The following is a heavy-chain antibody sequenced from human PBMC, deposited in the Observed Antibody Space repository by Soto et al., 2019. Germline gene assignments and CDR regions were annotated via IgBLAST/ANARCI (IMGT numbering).Heavy chain of an antibody. V-gene: IGHV3-30-3*01. CDR3: ARDAPGYSSGWYPVAYYYYGMDV. CDR2: ISYDGSNK. Sequence: GGSLRLSCAASGFTFSSYAMHWVRQAPGKGLEWVAVISYDGSNKYYADSVKGRFTISRDNSKNTLYLQMNSLRAEDTAVYYCARDAPGYSSGWYPVAYYYYGMDVWGQGTTVTVS. D-gene: IGHD6-19*01. J-gene: IGHJ6*02. CDR1: GFTFSSYA.